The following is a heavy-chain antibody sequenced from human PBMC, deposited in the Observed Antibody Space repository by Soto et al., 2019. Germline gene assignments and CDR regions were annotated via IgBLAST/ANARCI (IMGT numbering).Heavy chain of an antibody. V-gene: IGHV1-18*01. J-gene: IGHJ4*02. CDR3: SSAGAYGSFYFFDY. D-gene: IGHD3-10*01. Sequence: ASVKVSCKASGYTFSNFGFTWVRQAPGQGLEWMGWISAYNGNTDFAQTFQGRVTMTTDTSTSTAYMELWYLTSDDTAVYYCSSAGAYGSFYFFDYWGQGTLVTVSS. CDR2: ISAYNGNT. CDR1: GYTFSNFG.